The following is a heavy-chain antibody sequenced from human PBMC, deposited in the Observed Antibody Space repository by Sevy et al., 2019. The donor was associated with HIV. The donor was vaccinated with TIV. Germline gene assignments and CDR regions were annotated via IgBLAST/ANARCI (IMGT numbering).Heavy chain of an antibody. Sequence: GGSLRLSCAASGFAFDDYAMHWVRQVPGKGLEWVSGISWNSATIGYADSVKGRFTISRDNAKNSLFLQMNSLRAEDTALYYCAKDMDGIETFDYYSYYGMDVWGQGTTVTVSS. CDR1: GFAFDDYA. D-gene: IGHD2-21*01. CDR3: AKDMDGIETFDYYSYYGMDV. CDR2: ISWNSATI. V-gene: IGHV3-9*01. J-gene: IGHJ6*02.